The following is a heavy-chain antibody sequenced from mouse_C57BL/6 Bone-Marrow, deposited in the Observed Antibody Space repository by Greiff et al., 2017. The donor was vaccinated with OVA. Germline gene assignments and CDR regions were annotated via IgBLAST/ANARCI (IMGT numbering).Heavy chain of an antibody. V-gene: IGHV1-52*01. CDR3: AWSNSFDY. CDR1: GYTFTSYW. Sequence: QVHVKQPGAELVRPGSSVKLSCKASGYTFTSYWMHWVKQRPIQGLEWIGNIDPSDSETHYNQKFKDKATLTVDKSSSTAYMQLSSLTSEDSAVYYCAWSNSFDYWGQGTTLTVSS. J-gene: IGHJ2*01. D-gene: IGHD5-1*01. CDR2: IDPSDSET.